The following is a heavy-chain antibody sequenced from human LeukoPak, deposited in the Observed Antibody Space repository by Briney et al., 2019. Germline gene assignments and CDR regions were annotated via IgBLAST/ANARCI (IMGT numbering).Heavy chain of an antibody. CDR1: GITLSTYA. CDR2: ITGSGVST. V-gene: IGHV3-23*01. CDR3: AKGVVGVTSPNSLDY. J-gene: IGHJ4*02. D-gene: IGHD1-26*01. Sequence: PGGSLRLSCAASGITLSTYAMSWVRQTPGKGLEWVSAITGSGVSTFYADSVKGRFTISRDNSKNTLFLQMNSLRAEDTAVYYCAKGVVGVTSPNSLDYWGQGTLVTVSS.